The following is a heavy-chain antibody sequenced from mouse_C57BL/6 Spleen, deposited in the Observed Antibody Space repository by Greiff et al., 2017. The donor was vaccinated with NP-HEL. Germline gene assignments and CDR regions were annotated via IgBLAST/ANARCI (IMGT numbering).Heavy chain of an antibody. CDR2: ISSGSSTI. CDR1: GFTFSDYG. Sequence: EVQLVESGGGLVKPGGSLKLSCAASGFTFSDYGMHWVRQAPEKGLEWVAYISSGSSTIYSADTVKGRFTISRDNAKNTLFLQMTSLRSEDTAMYYCVKDGRYAMDYWGQGTSVTVSS. CDR3: VKDGRYAMDY. V-gene: IGHV5-17*01. J-gene: IGHJ4*01. D-gene: IGHD1-1*01.